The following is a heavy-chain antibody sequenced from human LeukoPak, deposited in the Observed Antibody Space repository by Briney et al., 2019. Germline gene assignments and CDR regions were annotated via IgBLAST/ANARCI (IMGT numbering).Heavy chain of an antibody. V-gene: IGHV1-69*05. CDR1: GGTFSSYA. D-gene: IGHD1-14*01. CDR3: ARDQGGTTFDY. CDR2: IIPIFGTA. J-gene: IGHJ4*02. Sequence: ASVKVSCKASGGTFSSYAISWVRQAPGQGLEWMRGIIPIFGTANYAQKFRGRVTITTDESTSTAYMELSSLRSEDTAVYYCARDQGGTTFDYWGQGTLVTVSS.